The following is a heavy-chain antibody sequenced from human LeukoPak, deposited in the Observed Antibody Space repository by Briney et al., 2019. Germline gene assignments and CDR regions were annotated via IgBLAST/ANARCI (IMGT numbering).Heavy chain of an antibody. J-gene: IGHJ4*02. CDR3: ARDSNVLRYFDWIN. D-gene: IGHD3-9*01. V-gene: IGHV3-21*01. CDR2: ISSSSSYI. CDR1: GFTFSSYS. Sequence: PGGSLRLSCAASGFTFSSYSMNWVRQAPGKGLEWVSSISSSSSYIYYADSVKGRFTISRDNAKNSLYLQMNSLRAEDTAVYYCARDSNVLRYFDWINWGQGTLVTVSS.